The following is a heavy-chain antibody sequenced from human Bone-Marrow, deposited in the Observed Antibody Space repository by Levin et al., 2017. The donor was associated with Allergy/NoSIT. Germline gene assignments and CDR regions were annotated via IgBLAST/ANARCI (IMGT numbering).Heavy chain of an antibody. CDR2: ISYDGSNK. CDR1: GFTFSSYA. CDR3: ARSNSSSWYPVVNH. V-gene: IGHV3-30*04. D-gene: IGHD6-13*01. J-gene: IGHJ4*02. Sequence: GGSLRLSCAASGFTFSSYAMHWVRQAPGKGLEWVAVISYDGSNKYYADSVKGRFTISRDNSKNTLYLQMNSLRAEDTAVYYCARSNSSSWYPVVNHWGQGTLVTVSS.